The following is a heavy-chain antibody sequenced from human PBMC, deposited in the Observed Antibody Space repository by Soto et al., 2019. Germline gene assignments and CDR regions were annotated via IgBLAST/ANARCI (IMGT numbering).Heavy chain of an antibody. CDR1: GFTFSDYY. D-gene: IGHD3-9*01. CDR3: AGGILRYFDWYYMDV. Sequence: PGGSLRLSCAASGFTFSDYYMSWIRQAPGKGLEWVSYISSSGSTIYYADSVKGRFTISRDNAKNSLYLQMNSLRAEDTAVYYCAGGILRYFDWYYMDVWGKGTTVTVSS. V-gene: IGHV3-11*04. CDR2: ISSSGSTI. J-gene: IGHJ6*03.